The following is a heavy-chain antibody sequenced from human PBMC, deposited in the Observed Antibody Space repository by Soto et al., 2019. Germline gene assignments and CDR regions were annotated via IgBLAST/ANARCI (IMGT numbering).Heavy chain of an antibody. Sequence: ASVLVSCKASGYTFTSCGISWVRQAPGQGLEWIGWISAYNGNTNYAQKLQGRVTMTTDTSTSTAYMELRSLRSDDTAVYYCARGASTSYYDFWSGSSNWFDPWGQGTLVTVSS. CDR3: ARGASTSYYDFWSGSSNWFDP. CDR1: GYTFTSCG. D-gene: IGHD3-3*01. CDR2: ISAYNGNT. V-gene: IGHV1-18*01. J-gene: IGHJ5*02.